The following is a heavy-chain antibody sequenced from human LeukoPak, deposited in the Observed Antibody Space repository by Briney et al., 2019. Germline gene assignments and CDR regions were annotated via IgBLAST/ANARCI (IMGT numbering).Heavy chain of an antibody. V-gene: IGHV1-69*13. CDR3: ARASPLYDSSGYYGYNWFDP. CDR2: IIPIFGTA. D-gene: IGHD3-22*01. CDR1: GGTFSSYA. J-gene: IGHJ5*02. Sequence: GASVKVSCKASGGTFSSYAISWVRQAPGQGLEWMGGIIPIFGTANYAQKFQGRVTITADESTSTAYMELSSLRFEDTAVYYCARASPLYDSSGYYGYNWFDPWGQGTLVTVSS.